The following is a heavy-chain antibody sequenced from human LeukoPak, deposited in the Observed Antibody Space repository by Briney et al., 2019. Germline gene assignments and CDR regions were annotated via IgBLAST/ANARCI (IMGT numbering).Heavy chain of an antibody. Sequence: GGSLTLSCAASGFDFSDYWMHWVRQAPGGGLVWVSRIKSDDSSPTYADSVKGRFTISRDNAKNTLYLQMDSLRAEDTAVYYCARVGEHNGNHVDFDYWGQGTLVTVSS. J-gene: IGHJ4*01. CDR3: ARVGEHNGNHVDFDY. CDR2: IKSDDSSP. CDR1: GFDFSDYW. D-gene: IGHD1-14*01. V-gene: IGHV3-74*01.